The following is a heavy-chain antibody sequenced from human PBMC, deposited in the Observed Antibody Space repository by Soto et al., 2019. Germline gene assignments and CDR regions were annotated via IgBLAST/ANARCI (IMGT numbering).Heavy chain of an antibody. CDR3: ARSFKGIAAAGLYGMDV. CDR1: GGSISSYY. CDR2: IYYSGST. V-gene: IGHV4-59*01. D-gene: IGHD6-13*01. Sequence: PSETLSLTCTVSGGSISSYYWSWIRQPPGKGLEWIGYIYYSGSTNYNPSLKSRVTISVDTSTNQFSLKLSSVTAADTAVYYCARSFKGIAAAGLYGMDVWGQGTTVTVSS. J-gene: IGHJ6*02.